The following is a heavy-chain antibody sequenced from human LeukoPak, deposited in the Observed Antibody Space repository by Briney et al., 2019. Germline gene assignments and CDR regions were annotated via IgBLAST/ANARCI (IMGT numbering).Heavy chain of an antibody. Sequence: ASVTVSCKASGGTFSSYAISWVRQAPGQGLEWMGWISAYNGNTNYAQKLQGRVTMTTDTSTSTAYMELRSLRSDDTAVYYCARDRTRPGWSGYYGEIDYWGQGTLVTVSS. D-gene: IGHD3-3*01. CDR3: ARDRTRPGWSGYYGEIDY. CDR1: GGTFSSYA. J-gene: IGHJ4*02. CDR2: ISAYNGNT. V-gene: IGHV1-18*01.